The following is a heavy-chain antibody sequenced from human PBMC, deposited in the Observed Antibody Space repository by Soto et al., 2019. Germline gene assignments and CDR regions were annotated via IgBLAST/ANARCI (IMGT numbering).Heavy chain of an antibody. V-gene: IGHV3-74*01. CDR1: GFTFSSYW. Sequence: EVQLVESGGGLVQPGGSLRLSCAASGFTFSSYWMHWVRQAPGKGLVWVSRINSDGSSTSYADSVKGRFTISRDNAKNTLYVPINSPRAEDTDVYYCASVLHDPQVDYYYGMDFWGQGTTVAVAS. D-gene: IGHD6-6*01. J-gene: IGHJ6*02. CDR2: INSDGSST. CDR3: ASVLHDPQVDYYYGMDF.